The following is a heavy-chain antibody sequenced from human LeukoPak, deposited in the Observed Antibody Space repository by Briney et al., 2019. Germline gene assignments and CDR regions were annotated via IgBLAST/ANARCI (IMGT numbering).Heavy chain of an antibody. D-gene: IGHD2-2*01. Sequence: SETLSLTCAVYGGSFSGYYWSWIRQPPGKGLEWIGEINHSGSTNYNPSLKSRVTISVDTSKNQFSLKLSSVAAADTAVYYCARRRVVPAAFDPWGQGTLVTVSS. J-gene: IGHJ5*02. CDR2: INHSGST. V-gene: IGHV4-34*01. CDR1: GGSFSGYY. CDR3: ARRRVVPAAFDP.